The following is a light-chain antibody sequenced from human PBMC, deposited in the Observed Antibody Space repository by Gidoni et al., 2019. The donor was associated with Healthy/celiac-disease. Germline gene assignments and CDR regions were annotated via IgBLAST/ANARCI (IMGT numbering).Light chain of an antibody. CDR3: SSYTSSSTWV. CDR2: DVS. V-gene: IGLV2-14*01. CDR1: SSYVGGYNY. Sequence: QSALTQPASVSGSPGQSITISCTGTSSYVGGYNYVSCYQQHTGKAPKLMIYDVSNRPSGVSNRFSGSKSGNTASLTISGLQAEDEADYYCSSYTSSSTWVVGGGTKLTVL. J-gene: IGLJ3*02.